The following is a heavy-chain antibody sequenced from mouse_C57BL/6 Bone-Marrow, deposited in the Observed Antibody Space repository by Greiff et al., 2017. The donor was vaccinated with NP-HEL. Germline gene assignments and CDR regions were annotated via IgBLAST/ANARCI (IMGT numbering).Heavy chain of an antibody. CDR2: IWSGGST. J-gene: IGHJ4*01. Sequence: VMLVESGPGLVQPSQSLSITCTVSGFSLTSYGVHWVRQSPGKGLEWLGVIWSGGSTDSNAAFISRLSISKDNSKSQVFFKMNRLQADDTAIYYCARKGGFYYGSSYYAMDYWGQGTSVTVSS. CDR3: ARKGGFYYGSSYYAMDY. CDR1: GFSLTSYG. V-gene: IGHV2-2*01. D-gene: IGHD1-1*01.